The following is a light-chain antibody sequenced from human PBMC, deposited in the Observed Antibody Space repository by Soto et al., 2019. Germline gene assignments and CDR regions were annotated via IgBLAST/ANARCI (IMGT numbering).Light chain of an antibody. V-gene: IGKV1-39*01. CDR1: QSISSY. CDR2: AAS. J-gene: IGKJ1*01. CDR3: QQSYSTPRT. Sequence: IQRTQSPCSLSASLGDRFTITWRASQSISSYLNWYQQKPGTAPKLLRYAASSLQSGVPSRFSGSGSGTDFTLTISSLQPEDFATYYCQQSYSTPRTVGQGTKVDIK.